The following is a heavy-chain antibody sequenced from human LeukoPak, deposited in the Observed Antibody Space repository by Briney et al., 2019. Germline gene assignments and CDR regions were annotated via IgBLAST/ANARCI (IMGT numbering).Heavy chain of an antibody. V-gene: IGHV4-39*01. D-gene: IGHD5-12*01. CDR2: IYYSGDT. CDR1: GGSISSSSYF. J-gene: IGHJ4*02. CDR3: ARQNGRYSGYDLSTFEN. Sequence: PSETLSLTCTVSGGSISSSSYFWGWIRQPPGKGLEWIGSIYYSGDTYYNPSLKSRVTISVDTSKNQFSLRLSSVTAADTALFYRARQNGRYSGYDLSTFENCGQGALVSVS.